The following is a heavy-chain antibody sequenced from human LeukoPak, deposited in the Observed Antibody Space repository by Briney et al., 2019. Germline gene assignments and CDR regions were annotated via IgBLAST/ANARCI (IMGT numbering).Heavy chain of an antibody. CDR2: IYYSGST. V-gene: IGHV4-59*08. CDR3: ARHVVSYGSGSPFDY. J-gene: IGHJ4*02. Sequence: PSETLSLTCTVSGGSISSYYWSWIRQPPGKGLEWIGYIYYSGSTNYNPSLRSRVTISVDTSKNQFSLKLSSVTAADTAVYYCARHVVSYGSGSPFDYWGQGTLVTVSS. CDR1: GGSISSYY. D-gene: IGHD3-10*01.